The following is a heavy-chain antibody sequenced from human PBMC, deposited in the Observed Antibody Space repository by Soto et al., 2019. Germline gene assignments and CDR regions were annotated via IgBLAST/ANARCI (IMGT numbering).Heavy chain of an antibody. V-gene: IGHV3-30*18. CDR3: AKEFHRFNYFDY. CDR1: VFTFSSSG. Sequence: PGGSLGLSCAASVFTFSSSGMHWVRQAPGKGLEWVAVISYDGSNKFYADSVKGRFTISRDNFRNTLYLQMNSLRAEDTAVYYCAKEFHRFNYFDYWGHRNLVTASS. D-gene: IGHD2-21*01. CDR2: ISYDGSNK. J-gene: IGHJ4*01.